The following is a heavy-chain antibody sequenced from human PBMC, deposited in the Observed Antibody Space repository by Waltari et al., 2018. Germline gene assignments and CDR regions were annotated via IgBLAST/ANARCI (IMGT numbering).Heavy chain of an antibody. CDR3: ARGRGPTYYDFWSGYGGYYYYMDV. J-gene: IGHJ6*03. CDR1: GGSISSHY. V-gene: IGHV4-59*11. Sequence: QVQLQESGPGLVKPSETLSLTCTVSGGSISSHYWSWIRQPPGKGLEWHGYIYYSGSTNYNPSLKSRVTISVDTSKNQFSLKLSSVTAADTAVYYCARGRGPTYYDFWSGYGGYYYYMDVWGKGTTVTVSS. CDR2: IYYSGST. D-gene: IGHD3-3*01.